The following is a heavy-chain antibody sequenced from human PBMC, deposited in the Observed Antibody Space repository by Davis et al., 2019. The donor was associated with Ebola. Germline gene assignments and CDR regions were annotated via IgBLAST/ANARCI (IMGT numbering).Heavy chain of an antibody. Sequence: SVKVSCKASGGTFSSYAISWVRQAPGQGLEWMGRIIPILGIANYAQKFQGRVTITADKSMSTAYMELSSLRSEDTAVYYCARGLGYSSGRDYWGQGTLVTVSS. CDR2: IIPILGIA. V-gene: IGHV1-69*04. D-gene: IGHD6-19*01. J-gene: IGHJ4*02. CDR3: ARGLGYSSGRDY. CDR1: GGTFSSYA.